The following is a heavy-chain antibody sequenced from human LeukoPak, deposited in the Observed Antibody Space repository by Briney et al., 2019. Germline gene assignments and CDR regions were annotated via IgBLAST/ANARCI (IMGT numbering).Heavy chain of an antibody. J-gene: IGHJ4*02. D-gene: IGHD3-10*01. CDR2: IWYDGSNK. CDR1: GFTFSSYG. CDR3: ARDGPGGY. Sequence: GSLRLSCAASGFTFSSYGIHRVRQAPGKGLGWVAVIWYDGSNKYYADSVKGRFTISRDNSKNTLYLQMNSLRAEDTAVYYCARDGPGGYWGQGTLVTVSS. V-gene: IGHV3-33*01.